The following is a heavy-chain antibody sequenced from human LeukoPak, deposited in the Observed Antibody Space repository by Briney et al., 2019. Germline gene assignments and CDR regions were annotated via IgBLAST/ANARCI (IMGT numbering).Heavy chain of an antibody. CDR2: INHSGST. CDR3: ARGQWLDNY. J-gene: IGHJ4*02. Sequence: PSETLSLTCAVYGGTFNDYYWSWIRQPPGKGLEWIGEINHSGSTNYNPSLKSRVIISVETSKIQFSLKLRSVTAADTAVYYCARGQWLDNYWGQGTLVTVSS. CDR1: GGTFNDYY. D-gene: IGHD6-19*01. V-gene: IGHV4-34*01.